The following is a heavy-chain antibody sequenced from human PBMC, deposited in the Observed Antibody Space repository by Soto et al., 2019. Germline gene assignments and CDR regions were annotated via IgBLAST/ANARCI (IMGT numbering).Heavy chain of an antibody. V-gene: IGHV4-59*01. Sequence: QVQLQESGPGLVKPSETLSLICAVYGGSISSYYWSWIRQPPGKGLEWIGYIYYSGSTNYNPSLKSRVTISVDTSKNQFSLKLGSVTAADTAVYYSARSDGRYWGQRTLVTVSS. CDR2: IYYSGST. CDR3: ARSDGRY. J-gene: IGHJ4*02. CDR1: GGSISSYY.